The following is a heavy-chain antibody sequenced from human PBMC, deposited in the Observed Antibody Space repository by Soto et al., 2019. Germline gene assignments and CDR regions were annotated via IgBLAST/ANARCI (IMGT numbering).Heavy chain of an antibody. CDR2: INPSGGST. D-gene: IGHD6-6*01. V-gene: IGHV1-46*01. CDR3: AGDPRRYSSSSRQQYYYYYGMDV. Sequence: ASVKVSCKASGYTFTSYYMHWVRQAPGQGLEWMGIINPSGGSTSYAQKFQGRVTMTRDTSTSTVYMELSSLRSEDTAVYYCAGDPRRYSSSSRQQYYYYYGMDVWGQGTTVTVSS. CDR1: GYTFTSYY. J-gene: IGHJ6*02.